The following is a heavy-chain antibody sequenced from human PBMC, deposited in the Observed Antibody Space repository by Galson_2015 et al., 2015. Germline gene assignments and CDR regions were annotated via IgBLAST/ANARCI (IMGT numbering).Heavy chain of an antibody. CDR3: ATLPLDCSSGSCSLFQH. D-gene: IGHD2-15*01. V-gene: IGHV1-24*01. Sequence: SVKVSCKVSGYTLTELSMHWVRQAPGKGLEWMGGFDPEDGETIYAQKFQGRVTMTEDTSTDTAYMELSSLRSEDTAVYYCATLPLDCSSGSCSLFQHWGQGTLVTVSS. CDR1: GYTLTELS. CDR2: FDPEDGET. J-gene: IGHJ1*01.